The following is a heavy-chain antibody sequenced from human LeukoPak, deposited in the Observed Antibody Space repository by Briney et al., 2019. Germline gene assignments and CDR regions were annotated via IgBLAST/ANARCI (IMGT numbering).Heavy chain of an antibody. CDR3: AKDEETYFDY. V-gene: IGHV3-64*01. D-gene: IGHD5-24*01. Sequence: GGSLRLSCAASGFTFSSYAMHWVRQAPGKGLEYVSAISSNGGNTYYANSVKGRFTISRDNSKNTLYLQMNSLRAEDTAVYYCAKDEETYFDYWGQGTLVTVSS. CDR2: ISSNGGNT. J-gene: IGHJ4*02. CDR1: GFTFSSYA.